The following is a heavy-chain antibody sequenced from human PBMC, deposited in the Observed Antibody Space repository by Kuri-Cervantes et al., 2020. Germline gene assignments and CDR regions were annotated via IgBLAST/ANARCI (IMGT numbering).Heavy chain of an antibody. J-gene: IGHJ1*01. CDR2: IYPGDSDT. Sequence: GGSLRLSCKGSGYSFTSYWIGWVRQMPGKGLEWMGIIYPGDSDTRYSPSSQGQVTISADKSISTAYLQWSSLKASDTAMYYCARGGTYCGGDCYSEYFQHWGQGTLVTVSS. CDR1: GYSFTSYW. V-gene: IGHV5-51*01. CDR3: ARGGTYCGGDCYSEYFQH. D-gene: IGHD2-21*01.